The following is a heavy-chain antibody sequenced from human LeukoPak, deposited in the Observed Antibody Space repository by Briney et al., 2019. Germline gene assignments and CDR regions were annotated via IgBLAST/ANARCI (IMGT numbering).Heavy chain of an antibody. CDR2: IWYDGSNK. CDR3: ARDPMVRGTRYYFDY. V-gene: IGHV3-33*01. D-gene: IGHD3-10*01. J-gene: IGHJ4*02. Sequence: PGRSLRLSCAASGFTFSNYGMHWVRQAPGKGLEWVAVIWYDGSNKYYVDSVKGRFPISRDNSKNTLYLQMNSLRAEDTAVYCCARDPMVRGTRYYFDYWGQGTLVTVS. CDR1: GFTFSNYG.